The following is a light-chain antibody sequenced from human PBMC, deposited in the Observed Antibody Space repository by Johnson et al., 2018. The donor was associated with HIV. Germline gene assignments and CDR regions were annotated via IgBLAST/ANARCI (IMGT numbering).Light chain of an antibody. V-gene: IGLV1-51*02. CDR1: SSNIGNNY. Sequence: QAVLTQPPSVSAAPGQKVTISCSGTSSNIGNNYVSWYQHLPGTAPKLLIYENNNRPSGIPDRFSGSKSGTSATLGITGLRAGDEADYYCRIWDSSLRAYVFGTGTKVTVL. CDR2: ENN. J-gene: IGLJ1*01. CDR3: RIWDSSLRAYV.